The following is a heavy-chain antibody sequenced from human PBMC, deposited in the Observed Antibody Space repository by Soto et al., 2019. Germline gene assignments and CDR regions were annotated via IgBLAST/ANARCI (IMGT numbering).Heavy chain of an antibody. J-gene: IGHJ6*02. CDR3: ARSFEDIVVVPALDGMDV. V-gene: IGHV3-30-3*01. D-gene: IGHD2-2*01. Sequence: WSLRLSCAASGFTFSSYAMHWVRQAPGKGLEWVAVISYDGSNKYYADSVKGRFTISRDNSKYTLYLQMNSLRAEDTAVYYCARSFEDIVVVPALDGMDVWGQGTTVTVYS. CDR1: GFTFSSYA. CDR2: ISYDGSNK.